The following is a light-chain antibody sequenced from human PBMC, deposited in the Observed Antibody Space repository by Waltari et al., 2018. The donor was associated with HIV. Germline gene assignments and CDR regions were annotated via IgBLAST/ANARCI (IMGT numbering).Light chain of an antibody. V-gene: IGLV1-47*01. J-gene: IGLJ2*01. Sequence: QSVLTQPPSASGTPGQRVTISCSGSRSNIGSKYVYWYQQLPGTAPKLLIYRNKRRPSRVPDRFSGASSGTSASLAISGLRSEDEADYHCTAWDDSLSGVVFGGGTKLTVL. CDR1: RSNIGSKY. CDR2: RNK. CDR3: TAWDDSLSGVV.